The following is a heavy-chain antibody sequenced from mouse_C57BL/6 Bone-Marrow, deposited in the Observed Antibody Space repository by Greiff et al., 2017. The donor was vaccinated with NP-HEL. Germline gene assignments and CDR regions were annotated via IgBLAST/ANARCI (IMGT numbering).Heavy chain of an antibody. CDR2: IRLKSDNYAT. V-gene: IGHV6-3*01. CDR3: TGSANWDVNYFDY. CDR1: GFTFSNYW. D-gene: IGHD4-1*01. Sequence: EVQLQESGGGLVQPGGSMKLSCVASGFTFSNYWMNWVRQSPEKGLEWVAQIRLKSDNYATHYAESVKGRFTISRDDSKSSVYLQMNNLRAEDTGIYYCTGSANWDVNYFDYWGQGTTLTVSS. J-gene: IGHJ2*01.